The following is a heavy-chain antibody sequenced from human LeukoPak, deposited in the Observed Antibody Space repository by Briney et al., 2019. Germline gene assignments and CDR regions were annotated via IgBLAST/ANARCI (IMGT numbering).Heavy chain of an antibody. J-gene: IGHJ4*02. CDR1: GYTFIGYY. CDR2: INPNSGGT. CDR3: ASVLWGSGSYYNEGH. V-gene: IGHV1-2*02. Sequence: GASVKVSCKASGYTFIGYYMHWAGQAPGQGLEWMGWINPNSGGTNYAQKFQGRVTMTRDTSISTAYMELSRLRSDDTAVYYCASVLWGSGSYYNEGHWGQGTLVTVSS. D-gene: IGHD3-10*01.